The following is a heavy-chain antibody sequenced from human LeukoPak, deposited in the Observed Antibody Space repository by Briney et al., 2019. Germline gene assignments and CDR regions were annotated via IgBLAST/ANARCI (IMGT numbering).Heavy chain of an antibody. D-gene: IGHD3-10*01. CDR2: IYYSGST. CDR3: ARGATGTQPYDAFDI. V-gene: IGHV4-39*07. J-gene: IGHJ3*02. CDR1: GGSISSSSYY. Sequence: SETLSLTCTVSGGSISSSSYYWGWIRQPPGKGLEWIGSIYYSGSTYYNPSLKSRVTISVDTSKNQFSLKLSSVTAADTAVYYCARGATGTQPYDAFDIWGQGTMVTVSS.